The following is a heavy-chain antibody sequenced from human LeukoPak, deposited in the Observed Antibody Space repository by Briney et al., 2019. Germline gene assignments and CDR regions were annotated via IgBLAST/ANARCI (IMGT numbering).Heavy chain of an antibody. CDR2: ISYSGST. CDR3: VRRGGTLDAFDI. J-gene: IGHJ3*02. V-gene: IGHV4-59*08. Sequence: PSETLSLTCTVSGGSISSYYWSWIRQPPGKGLEWIGYISYSGSTHYNPSLKSRVTMSGDTSKNQFSLKLTSVTAADTAVYYCVRRGGTLDAFDIWGQGTMVSVSS. CDR1: GGSISSYY. D-gene: IGHD3-10*01.